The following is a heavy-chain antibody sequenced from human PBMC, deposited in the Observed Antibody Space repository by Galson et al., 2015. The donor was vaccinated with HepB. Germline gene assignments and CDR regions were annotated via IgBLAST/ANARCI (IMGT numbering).Heavy chain of an antibody. V-gene: IGHV3-30*18. CDR2: ISYDRSNK. CDR3: AKDPYLNSALAGTMAGFDY. Sequence: SLRLSCAASGFTFSNYGMHWVRQAPGKGLEWVAVISYDRSNKYYADSVKGRFTISRDNSKNTLYLQMNRLRAEDTALYYCAKDPYLNSALAGTMAGFDYWGQGTLVTVSS. J-gene: IGHJ4*02. D-gene: IGHD6-19*01. CDR1: GFTFSNYG.